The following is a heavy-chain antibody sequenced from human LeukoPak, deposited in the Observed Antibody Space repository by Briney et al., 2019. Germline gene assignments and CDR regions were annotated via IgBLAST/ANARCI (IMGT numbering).Heavy chain of an antibody. CDR1: GYTFTSYY. CDR3: ARSPPVGDFWSGYYWFDY. J-gene: IGHJ4*02. D-gene: IGHD3-3*01. V-gene: IGHV1-46*01. CDR2: INPSGAST. Sequence: ASVKVSCKASGYTFTSYYMHWVRQAPGQGLEWMGIINPSGASTSYAQKFQGRVTMTRDTSTSTVYMELSSLRSEDTAVYYCARSPPVGDFWSGYYWFDYWGQGTLVTVSS.